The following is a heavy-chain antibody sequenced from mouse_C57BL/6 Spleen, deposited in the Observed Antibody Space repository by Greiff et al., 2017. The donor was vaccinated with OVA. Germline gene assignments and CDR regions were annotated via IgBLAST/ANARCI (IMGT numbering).Heavy chain of an antibody. D-gene: IGHD2-5*01. V-gene: IGHV1-53*01. CDR1: GYTFTSYW. Sequence: QVQLQQPGTELVKPGASVKLSCKASGYTFTSYWMHWVKQRPGQGLEWIGNINPSNGGTNYNEKFKSKATLTVDKSSSTAYMQRSSLTSEDSAVYYCARGDYSIYWYFDVWGTGTTVTVSS. CDR3: ARGDYSIYWYFDV. CDR2: INPSNGGT. J-gene: IGHJ1*03.